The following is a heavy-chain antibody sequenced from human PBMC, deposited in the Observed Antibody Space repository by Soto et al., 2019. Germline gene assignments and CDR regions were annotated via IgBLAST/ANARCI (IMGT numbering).Heavy chain of an antibody. CDR2: ISGSGGST. J-gene: IGHJ4*02. D-gene: IGHD6-19*01. CDR1: GFTFSSYA. Sequence: GGSLRLSCAASGFTFSSYAMSWVRQAPGKGLEWVSAISGSGGSTYYADSVKGRFTISRDNSKNTLYLQMNSLRAEDTAVYYCANSISEYSSGSSDYWGQGTLVTVSS. V-gene: IGHV3-23*01. CDR3: ANSISEYSSGSSDY.